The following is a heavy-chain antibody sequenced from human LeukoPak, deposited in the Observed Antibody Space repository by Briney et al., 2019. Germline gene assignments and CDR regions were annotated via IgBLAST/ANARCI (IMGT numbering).Heavy chain of an antibody. CDR1: GFTYTSSA. V-gene: IGHV1-58*02. D-gene: IGHD3-10*01. J-gene: IGHJ4*02. CDR2: IVVGSGNT. CDR3: AATPPYYYGSGSFDY. Sequence: TSVKVSCKASGFTYTSSAMQWVRQARGQRLEWIGWIVVGSGNTNYAQKFQERVTITRDMSTSTAYMELSSLRSEDTAAYYCAATPPYYYGSGSFDYWGQGTLVTVSS.